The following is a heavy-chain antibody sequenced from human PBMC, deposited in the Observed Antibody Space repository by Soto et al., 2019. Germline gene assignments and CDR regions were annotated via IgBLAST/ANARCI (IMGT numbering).Heavy chain of an antibody. Sequence: SETLSLTCTVSGYSISSGYYWGWIRQPPGKGLEWIGSIYHSGSTYYNPSLKSRVTISVDTSKNQFSLKLSSVTAADTAVYYCARGRIYVGSGSYSPFDYWGQGTLVTVSS. V-gene: IGHV4-38-2*02. CDR1: GYSISSGYY. CDR2: IYHSGST. J-gene: IGHJ4*02. D-gene: IGHD3-10*01. CDR3: ARGRIYVGSGSYSPFDY.